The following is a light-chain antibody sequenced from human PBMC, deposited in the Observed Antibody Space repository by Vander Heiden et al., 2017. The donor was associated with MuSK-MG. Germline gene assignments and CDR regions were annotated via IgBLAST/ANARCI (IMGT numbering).Light chain of an antibody. CDR1: QSVSSY. CDR2: DAS. Sequence: DIVLTQPPATLSLSPGERATLSCRASQSVSSYLAWYQQKPGQAPRLLIYDASNRATGIPARFSGSGSGTDFTLTISSLEPEDFAVYYCQQRSNGPLFTFGPGTKVDIK. V-gene: IGKV3-11*01. CDR3: QQRSNGPLFT. J-gene: IGKJ3*01.